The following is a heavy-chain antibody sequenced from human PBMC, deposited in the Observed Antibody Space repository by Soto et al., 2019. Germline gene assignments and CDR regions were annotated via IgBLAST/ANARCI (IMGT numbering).Heavy chain of an antibody. CDR3: ARGFASWSVYLF. D-gene: IGHD3-3*01. V-gene: IGHV4-34*01. CDR1: GGAFDVSY. Sequence: SETLSLTCSLYGGAFDVSYWGWIRQSPGKGLEGIGEIHHSGSTKYNPSLKSRVSLSFDTSTKQFSLKLTSVTAADRGVYYCARGFASWSVYLFWCQG. CDR2: IHHSGST. J-gene: IGHJ4*02.